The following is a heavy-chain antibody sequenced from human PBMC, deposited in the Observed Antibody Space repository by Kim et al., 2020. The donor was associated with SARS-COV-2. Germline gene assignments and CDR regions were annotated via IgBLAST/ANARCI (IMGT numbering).Heavy chain of an antibody. CDR1: GFTFSSYS. D-gene: IGHD3-10*01. J-gene: IGHJ6*02. CDR3: ARDRGAVDVYYYYYGMDV. V-gene: IGHV3-21*01. Sequence: GGSLRLSCAASGFTFSSYSMNWVRQAPGKGLEWVSSISSSSSYIYYADSVKGRFTISRDNAKNSLYLQMNSLRAEDTAVYYCARDRGAVDVYYYYYGMDVWGQGTTVTVSS. CDR2: ISSSSSYI.